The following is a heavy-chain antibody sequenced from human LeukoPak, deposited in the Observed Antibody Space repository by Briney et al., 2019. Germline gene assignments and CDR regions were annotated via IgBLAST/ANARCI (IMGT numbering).Heavy chain of an antibody. CDR2: INPNGGGT. Sequence: ASVNVSCKASGFTFTGDYMHWVRQAPGQGLEWMGRINPNGGGTNYAQKFQGRVTMTKDTSISTGYMARSRLRSDDTAVYYCARAPFGYNWFDPWGQGSQVSDSS. CDR1: GFTFTGDY. J-gene: IGHJ5*02. V-gene: IGHV1-2*06. D-gene: IGHD3-10*01. CDR3: ARAPFGYNWFDP.